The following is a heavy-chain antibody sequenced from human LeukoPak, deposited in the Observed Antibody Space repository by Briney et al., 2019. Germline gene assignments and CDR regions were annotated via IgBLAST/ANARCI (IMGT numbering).Heavy chain of an antibody. V-gene: IGHV4-34*01. J-gene: IGHJ4*02. D-gene: IGHD2-2*02. Sequence: PSETLSLTCAVYGGSSSGYYWSWIRQPPGKGLEWIGEINHSGSTNYNPSLKSRVTISVDTSKNQFSLKLSSVTAADTAVYYCARGIRLVPGYCSSTSCYIRGVVSHFDYWGQGTLVTVSS. CDR3: ARGIRLVPGYCSSTSCYIRGVVSHFDY. CDR1: GGSSSGYY. CDR2: INHSGST.